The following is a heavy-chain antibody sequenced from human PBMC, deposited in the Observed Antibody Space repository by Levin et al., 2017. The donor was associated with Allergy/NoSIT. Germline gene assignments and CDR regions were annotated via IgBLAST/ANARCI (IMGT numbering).Heavy chain of an antibody. CDR2: IYTSGST. CDR1: GGSISSGSYY. V-gene: IGHV4-61*02. J-gene: IGHJ3*02. Sequence: PSETLSLTCTVSGGSISSGSYYWSWIRQPAGKGLEWIGRIYTSGSTNYNPSLKSRVTISVDTSKNQFSLKLSSVTAADTAVYYCAREGAIAVAGTSAFDIWGQGTMVTVSS. D-gene: IGHD6-19*01. CDR3: AREGAIAVAGTSAFDI.